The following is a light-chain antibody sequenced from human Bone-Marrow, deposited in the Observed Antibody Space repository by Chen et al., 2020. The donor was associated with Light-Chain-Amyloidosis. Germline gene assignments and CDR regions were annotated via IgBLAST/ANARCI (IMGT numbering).Light chain of an antibody. Sequence: SYVLTPPSSVSVAPGQTATMSCGGNNIGSTSVHWYQQTPGQAPLLVVYDDSDRPSGIPERLSGCNSGNTATLTISRVEAGDEADYYCQVWDRSSDRPVFGGGSKLTVV. CDR1: NIGSTS. CDR2: DDS. J-gene: IGLJ3*02. V-gene: IGLV3-21*02. CDR3: QVWDRSSDRPV.